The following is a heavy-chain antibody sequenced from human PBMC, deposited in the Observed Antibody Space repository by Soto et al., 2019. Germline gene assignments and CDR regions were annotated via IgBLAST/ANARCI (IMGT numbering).Heavy chain of an antibody. V-gene: IGHV1-2*02. D-gene: IGHD3-10*01. Sequence: QVQLVQSGAELKKPGASVRVSCKPSGYTFTDLYIHWVRQAPGQGLEWMGWVDPRSGDRRNTQKLQGRVTMSRDTSTSPVYMELNSLTSDDTAVYYRARDNYGPLDYWGQGTLVTVSS. CDR3: ARDNYGPLDY. J-gene: IGHJ4*02. CDR1: GYTFTDLY. CDR2: VDPRSGDR.